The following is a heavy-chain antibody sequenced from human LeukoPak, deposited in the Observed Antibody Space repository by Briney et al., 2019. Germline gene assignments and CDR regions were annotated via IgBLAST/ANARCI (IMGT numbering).Heavy chain of an antibody. V-gene: IGHV1-24*01. CDR2: FDPEDGET. CDR3: ATHHSVVGSYTFDY. Sequence: ASVKVSCKVSGYTLTELSRHWVRQAPGKGLEWMGGFDPEDGETIYAQKFQGRVTMTEDTSTDTAYMELSSLRSEDTAVYYCATHHSVVGSYTFDYWGQGTLVTVSS. CDR1: GYTLTELS. D-gene: IGHD1-26*01. J-gene: IGHJ4*02.